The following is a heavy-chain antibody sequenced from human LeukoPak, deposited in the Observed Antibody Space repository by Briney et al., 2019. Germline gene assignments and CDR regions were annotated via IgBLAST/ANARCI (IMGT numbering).Heavy chain of an antibody. D-gene: IGHD1-26*01. V-gene: IGHV3-23*01. CDR2: IVGSGGST. CDR3: AKPKSGSCPGYYFDY. J-gene: IGHJ4*02. Sequence: GGSLRLSCAASGFTFSSYAMSWIRQAPGKGLEWVSAIVGSGGSTYYADSVKGRVTISRDNSKNTLYLQMNSLRAEDTAVYYCAKPKSGSCPGYYFDYWGQGTLVTVSS. CDR1: GFTFSSYA.